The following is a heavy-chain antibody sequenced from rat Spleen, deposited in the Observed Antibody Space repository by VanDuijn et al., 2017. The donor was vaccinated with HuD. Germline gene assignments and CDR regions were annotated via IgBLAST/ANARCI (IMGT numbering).Heavy chain of an antibody. Sequence: EVQLVESGGGLVQPGRSMKLSCAASGFTFSSFPMAWVRQAPTKGLEWVATIGSSGGSTVYRDSVKGRFTISRDNAKSTLYLQMNVLRSEDTATYYCTRDSDIPTYYFDFWGQGVMVTVSS. V-gene: IGHV5-46*01. J-gene: IGHJ2*01. CDR1: GFTFSSFP. D-gene: IGHD2-1*01. CDR3: TRDSDIPTYYFDF. CDR2: IGSSGGST.